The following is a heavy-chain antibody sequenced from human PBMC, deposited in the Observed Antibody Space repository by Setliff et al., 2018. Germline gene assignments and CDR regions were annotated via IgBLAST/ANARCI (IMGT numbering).Heavy chain of an antibody. CDR3: ARRVGSVGIQLPDY. V-gene: IGHV1-18*01. Sequence: GASVKVSCKDSGYTFSTYGISWVRQAPGQGLEWMGWISAYNGNTNYAQRFQGRVTMTTDTSTSTAYMELSSLRSEDTAVYYCARRVGSVGIQLPDYWGQGTLVTVSS. D-gene: IGHD5-18*01. J-gene: IGHJ4*02. CDR2: ISAYNGNT. CDR1: GYTFSTYG.